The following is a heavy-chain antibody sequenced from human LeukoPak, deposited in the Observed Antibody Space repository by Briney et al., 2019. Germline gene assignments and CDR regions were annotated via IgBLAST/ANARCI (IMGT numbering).Heavy chain of an antibody. D-gene: IGHD3-3*01. V-gene: IGHV3-23*01. CDR1: GFTFSSYA. CDR2: IRTNGGST. CDR3: ARDFEAHDLRPIGY. J-gene: IGHJ4*02. Sequence: GGSLRLSCAASGFTFSSYAMSWVRQAPGKGLEWVSSIRTNGGSTYYADSVKGRFTISRDNSKNTLYLQMNSLRAEDTAVYYCARDFEAHDLRPIGYWGQGTLVTVSS.